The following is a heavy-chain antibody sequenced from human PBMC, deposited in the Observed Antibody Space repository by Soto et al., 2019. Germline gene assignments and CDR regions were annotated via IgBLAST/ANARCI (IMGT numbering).Heavy chain of an antibody. CDR2: ISGSGGST. D-gene: IGHD3-9*01. CDR1: GFTFSSYA. CDR3: AKDGPALYYDILTGLNWFDP. V-gene: IGHV3-23*01. J-gene: IGHJ5*02. Sequence: GGSLRLSCAASGFTFSSYAMSWVRQASGKGLEWVSAISGSGGSTYYADSVKGRFTISRDNSKNTLYLQMNSLRAEDTAVYYCAKDGPALYYDILTGLNWFDPWGQGTLVTVSS.